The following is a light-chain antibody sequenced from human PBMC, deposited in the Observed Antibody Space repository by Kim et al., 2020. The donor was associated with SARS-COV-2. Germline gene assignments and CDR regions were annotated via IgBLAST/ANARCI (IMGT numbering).Light chain of an antibody. J-gene: IGLJ2*01. CDR3: QAWDSSTEVV. V-gene: IGLV3-1*01. CDR1: KLGDKY. Sequence: SYELTQPPSVSVSPGQPASITCSGDKLGDKYACWYQQKPGQSPVLVIYQDSKRPSGTPERFSGSNSGNTATLTISGTQAMDEADYYCQAWDSSTEVVFGGGTQLTVL. CDR2: QDS.